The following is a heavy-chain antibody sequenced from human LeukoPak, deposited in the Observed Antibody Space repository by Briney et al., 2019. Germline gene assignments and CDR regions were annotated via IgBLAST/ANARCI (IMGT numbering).Heavy chain of an antibody. V-gene: IGHV4-59*01. CDR1: GGSISSYF. J-gene: IGHJ6*04. Sequence: PSETLSLTCTVSGGSISSYFCSWIRQPAGKGLEWIGYIYYSGSTNYNPSLKSRVTMSVDTSKNQFSLKLSSVTAADTAVYNCARLPIGVVRGVIYYYGMDVWGKGTTVTVSS. D-gene: IGHD3-10*01. CDR2: IYYSGST. CDR3: ARLPIGVVRGVIYYYGMDV.